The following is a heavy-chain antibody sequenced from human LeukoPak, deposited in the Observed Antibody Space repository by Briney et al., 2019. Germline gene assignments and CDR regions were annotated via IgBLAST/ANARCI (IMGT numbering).Heavy chain of an antibody. J-gene: IGHJ4*02. CDR2: IKSKTDGGTT. CDR1: GFTFSNAW. Sequence: SGGSLRLSCAASGFTFSNAWMSWVRQAPGKGLEWVGRIKSKTDGGTTDYPAPVKGRFTISRDDSKNTLYLQMNSLKTEDTAVYYCTTESFYGSGSLDYWGQGTLVTVSS. V-gene: IGHV3-15*01. CDR3: TTESFYGSGSLDY. D-gene: IGHD3-10*01.